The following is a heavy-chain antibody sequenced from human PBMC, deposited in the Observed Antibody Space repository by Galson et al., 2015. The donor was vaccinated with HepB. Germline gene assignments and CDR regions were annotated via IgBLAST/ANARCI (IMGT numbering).Heavy chain of an antibody. CDR2: INPNSGGT. D-gene: IGHD2-2*01. CDR1: GYTFTGYY. J-gene: IGHJ4*02. CDR3: ARDAGVVVPAAMDY. V-gene: IGHV1-2*02. Sequence: SVKVSCKASGYTFTGYYMHWVRQAPGQGLEWMGWINPNSGGTNYAQKFQGRVTMTRDTSISTAYMELSRLRSDDTAVYYCARDAGVVVPAAMDYWGQGTLVTVSS.